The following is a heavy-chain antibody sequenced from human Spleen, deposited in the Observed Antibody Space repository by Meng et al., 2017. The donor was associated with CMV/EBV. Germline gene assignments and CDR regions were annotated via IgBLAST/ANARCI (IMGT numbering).Heavy chain of an antibody. CDR1: GGSFSGYY. CDR2: INHSGST. CDR3: ARVIVVVPAAIGYYFDY. V-gene: IGHV4-34*01. D-gene: IGHD2-2*02. Sequence: GSLRLSCAVYGGSFSGYYWSWIRQPPGKGLEWIGEINHSGSTNYNPSLKSRVTISVDTSKNQFSLKLSSVTAADTAVYYCARVIVVVPAAIGYYFDYWGQGTLVTVSS. J-gene: IGHJ4*02.